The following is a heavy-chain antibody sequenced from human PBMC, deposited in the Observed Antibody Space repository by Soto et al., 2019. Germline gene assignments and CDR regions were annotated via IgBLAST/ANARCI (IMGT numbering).Heavy chain of an antibody. J-gene: IGHJ3*02. CDR3: ARVRAVAARVGAFDI. CDR1: GGSFSGYY. CDR2: INHSGST. Sequence: PSETLSLTCAVYGGSFSGYYWSWIRQPPGKGLEWIGEINHSGSTNYNPSLKSRVTISVDTSKNQFSLKLSSVTAADTDVYYCARVRAVAARVGAFDIWGQGTMVTVSS. D-gene: IGHD2-15*01. V-gene: IGHV4-34*01.